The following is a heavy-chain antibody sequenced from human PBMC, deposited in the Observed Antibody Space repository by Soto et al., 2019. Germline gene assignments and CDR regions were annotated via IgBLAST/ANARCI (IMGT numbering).Heavy chain of an antibody. CDR2: INPNSGGT. V-gene: IGHV1-2*04. J-gene: IGHJ6*02. D-gene: IGHD6-13*01. CDR3: ARDRIAAASQYYFYYGLDD. CDR1: GYTFTGYY. Sequence: AAVKVSCKASGYTFTGYYMHWVRQAPGQGXEWMGWINPNSGGTNYAQKFQCWVTMTRDTSISTAYMELSRLRSDDTAVYYCARDRIAAASQYYFYYGLDDWGQGTTVTVSS.